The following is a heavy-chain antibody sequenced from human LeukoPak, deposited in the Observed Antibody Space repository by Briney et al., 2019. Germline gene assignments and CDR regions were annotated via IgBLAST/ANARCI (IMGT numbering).Heavy chain of an antibody. CDR2: IYYSGST. Sequence: SETLSLTCTVSGGSISSSSYYRGWIRQPPGKGLEWIGSIYYSGSTYYNPSLKSRVTISVDTSKNQFSLKLSSVTAADTAVYYCATGRVVLMVYAILGSPERGFDPWGQGTLVTVSS. V-gene: IGHV4-39*01. CDR3: ATGRVVLMVYAILGSPERGFDP. D-gene: IGHD2-8*01. J-gene: IGHJ5*02. CDR1: GGSISSSSYY.